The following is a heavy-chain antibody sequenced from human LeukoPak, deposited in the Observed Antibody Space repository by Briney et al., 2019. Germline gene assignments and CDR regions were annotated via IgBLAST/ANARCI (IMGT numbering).Heavy chain of an antibody. V-gene: IGHV4-61*01. D-gene: IGHD6-19*01. CDR2: IYYSGST. Sequence: PSETLSLTCTVSGGSVSSGSYYWSWIRQPPGTGLEWIGYIYYSGSTNYNPSLKSRVTISVDTSKNQFSLKLSSVTAADTAVYYCAGAWPKDSSGWYTIDYWGQGTLVTVSS. J-gene: IGHJ4*02. CDR3: AGAWPKDSSGWYTIDY. CDR1: GGSVSSGSYY.